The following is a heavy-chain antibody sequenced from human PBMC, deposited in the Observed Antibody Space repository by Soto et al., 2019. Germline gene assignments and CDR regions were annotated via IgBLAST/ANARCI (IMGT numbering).Heavy chain of an antibody. J-gene: IGHJ5*02. V-gene: IGHV3-74*01. Sequence: EVQLVESGGGLVQPGGSLRLSCAASGFTFSSYWMHWVRQAPGKGLVWVSRINSDGSSTSYADSVKGRFTISRDNAKNMLYLQMNSLRAEDTAVYYCARGPRLRFLEWSPRNWFDPWGQGTLVTVSS. CDR2: INSDGSST. CDR1: GFTFSSYW. CDR3: ARGPRLRFLEWSPRNWFDP. D-gene: IGHD3-3*01.